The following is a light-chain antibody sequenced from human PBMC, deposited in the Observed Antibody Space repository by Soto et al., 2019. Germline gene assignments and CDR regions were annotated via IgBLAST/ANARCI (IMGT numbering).Light chain of an antibody. J-gene: IGKJ1*01. CDR2: DVS. Sequence: DIQMTQSPSTLSASVGDRVTITCRASQSISGWLAWYQQKPGKAPKLLIYDVSSFESGAPSRFSGSGSETEFPLAISSVQPDELATYYCQQYNSYPWTFGRGTKVEIK. CDR1: QSISGW. CDR3: QQYNSYPWT. V-gene: IGKV1-5*01.